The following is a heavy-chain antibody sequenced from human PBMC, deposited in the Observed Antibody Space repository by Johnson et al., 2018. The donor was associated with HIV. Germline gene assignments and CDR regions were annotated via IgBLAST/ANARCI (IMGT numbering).Heavy chain of an antibody. CDR2: ISFDGSKE. J-gene: IGHJ3*02. CDR1: GLNFSDYC. Sequence: QVQLVESGGGVVRPGMFVRLSCAASGLNFSDYCMHWVRQAPGKGLEWVAVISFDGSKEYYADSVKGRFTISRDNSNNTLHLQMNSLRADDTALYYCAIDSGGISQTQLLVLDLTWAFDIWGQGTMVTVSS. CDR3: AIDSGGISQTQLLVLDLTWAFDI. V-gene: IGHV3-30-3*01. D-gene: IGHD1-1*01.